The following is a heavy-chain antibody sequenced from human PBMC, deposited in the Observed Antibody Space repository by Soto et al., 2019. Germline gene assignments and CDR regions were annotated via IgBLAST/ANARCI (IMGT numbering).Heavy chain of an antibody. CDR3: ARGGSKYSHFAVGGQRIWYFDL. J-gene: IGHJ2*01. CDR2: IIPIFGTA. Sequence: QVQLVQSGAEVKKPGSSVKVSCKASGGTFSSYAISWVRQAPGQGLEWMGGIIPIFGTANYAQKFQGRVTITADESTSTAYMELSSLRSEATAVYYCARGGSKYSHFAVGGQRIWYFDLWGRGTLVTVSS. V-gene: IGHV1-69*01. CDR1: GGTFSSYA. D-gene: IGHD3-3*01.